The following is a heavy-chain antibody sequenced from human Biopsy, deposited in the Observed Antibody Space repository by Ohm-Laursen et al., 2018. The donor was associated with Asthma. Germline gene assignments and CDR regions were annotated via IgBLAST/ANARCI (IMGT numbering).Heavy chain of an antibody. D-gene: IGHD3-10*01. J-gene: IGHJ6*02. CDR1: GGSVSTGSYY. Sequence: SDTLSLICAVSGGSVSTGSYYWSWIRQPPGKGLEWLGYIYYTGSDNYNPSLKSRVTISVDTSKNQFSLRLNSVTAADTAVYYCARGPNYHGSGRAPIGMDVWGQGTTVTVSS. V-gene: IGHV4-61*01. CDR3: ARGPNYHGSGRAPIGMDV. CDR2: IYYTGSD.